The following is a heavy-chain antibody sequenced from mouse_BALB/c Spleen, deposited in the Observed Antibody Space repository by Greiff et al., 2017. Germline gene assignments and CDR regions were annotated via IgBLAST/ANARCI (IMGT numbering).Heavy chain of an antibody. V-gene: IGHV1S41*01. D-gene: IGHD1-1*01. CDR1: GYTFTSYW. J-gene: IGHJ1*01. Sequence: DLVKPGASVKLSCKASGYTFTSYWINWIKQRPGQGLEWIGRIAPGSGSTYYNEMFKGKATLTVDTSSSTAYIQLSSLSSGDSAVYFCARERTTGYGSGWYFDVWGAGTTVTVSS. CDR2: IAPGSGST. CDR3: ARERTTGYGSGWYFDV.